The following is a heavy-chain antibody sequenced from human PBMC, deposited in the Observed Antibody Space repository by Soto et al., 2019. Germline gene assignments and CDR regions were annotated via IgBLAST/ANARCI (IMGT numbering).Heavy chain of an antibody. Sequence: ASETLSLTCTVSGGSISSGDYYWSWIRQPPGKGPEWIGYIYYSGSTYYNPSLKSRVTISVDTSKNQFSLKLSSVTAADTAVYYCAHKAGHDYGDYPYYYGMDVWGQGTTVTVSS. CDR1: GGSISSGDYY. CDR3: AHKAGHDYGDYPYYYGMDV. CDR2: IYYSGST. D-gene: IGHD4-17*01. J-gene: IGHJ6*02. V-gene: IGHV4-30-4*01.